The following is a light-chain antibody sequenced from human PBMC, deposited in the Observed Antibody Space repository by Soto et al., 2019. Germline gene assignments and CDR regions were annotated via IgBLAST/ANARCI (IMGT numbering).Light chain of an antibody. CDR3: SSYAGSNNLGV. J-gene: IGLJ1*01. CDR1: SSDVGGYND. CDR2: EVS. V-gene: IGLV2-8*01. Sequence: QSVLTQPPSASGSPGQSVTISCTGTSSDVGGYNDVSWYQQHPGKAPKLMIYEVSKRPSGVPDRFSGSKSGNTASLTVSGLRAEDEADYYCSSYAGSNNLGVFGTGTKLTVL.